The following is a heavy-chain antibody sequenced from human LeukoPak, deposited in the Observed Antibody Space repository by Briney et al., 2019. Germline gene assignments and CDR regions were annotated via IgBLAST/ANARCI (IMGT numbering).Heavy chain of an antibody. CDR3: ARGPPGVASMYYFDY. D-gene: IGHD3-10*01. Sequence: GGSLRLSCAASGITFSSYAMHWVRQAPGKGLEHVSGISSNGGSTYYANSVKGRFTISRDNSKNTLYLQMGILRAEDMAVYYCARGPPGVASMYYFDYGGQGTLVTVSS. J-gene: IGHJ4*02. V-gene: IGHV3-64*01. CDR2: ISSNGGST. CDR1: GITFSSYA.